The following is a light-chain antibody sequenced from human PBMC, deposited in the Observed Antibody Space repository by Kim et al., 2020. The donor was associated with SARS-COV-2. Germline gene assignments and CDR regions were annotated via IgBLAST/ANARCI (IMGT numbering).Light chain of an antibody. V-gene: IGLV3-1*01. J-gene: IGLJ3*02. CDR3: QTWDSSTVV. CDR2: EDT. Sequence: SYELTQPPSVSVSPGQAASITCSGDKLEEKFASWFQQKPGQSPVLVIYEDTKRPSGIPERISGSTSGNTATLTISGTQAMDEADYYCQTWDSSTVVFGAG. CDR1: KLEEKF.